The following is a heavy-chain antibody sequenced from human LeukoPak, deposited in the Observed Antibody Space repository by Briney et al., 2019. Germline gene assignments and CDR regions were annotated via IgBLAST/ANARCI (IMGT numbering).Heavy chain of an antibody. CDR2: ISGAGGSS. CDR1: GFPFSSSP. CDR3: TKDDSSSWYDYFFDY. J-gene: IGHJ4*02. Sequence: GGSLRLSCATSGFPFSSSPMSWVRQPAAKGLEWVATISGAGGSSWYSESVKGRFSISRDNSMNSVSLQMSSLRVEDTAIYYCTKDDSSSWYDYFFDYWGQGTLVTVSS. D-gene: IGHD6-13*01. V-gene: IGHV3-23*01.